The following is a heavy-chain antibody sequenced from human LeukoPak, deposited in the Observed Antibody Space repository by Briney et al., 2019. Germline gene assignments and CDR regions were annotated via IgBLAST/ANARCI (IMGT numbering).Heavy chain of an antibody. V-gene: IGHV4-59*01. CDR2: IYHSGST. D-gene: IGHD2-15*01. CDR1: GGSISSYY. Sequence: SETLSLTCTVSGGSISSYYWSWIRQPPGKGLEWIGYIYHSGSTNYNPSLKSRVTISVDTSKNQFSLKPSSVTAADTAMYYCATTGRRALYYFDYWGQGTLVTVSS. J-gene: IGHJ4*02. CDR3: ATTGRRALYYFDY.